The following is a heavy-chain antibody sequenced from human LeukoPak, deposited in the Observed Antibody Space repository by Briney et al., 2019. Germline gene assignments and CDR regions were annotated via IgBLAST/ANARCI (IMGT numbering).Heavy chain of an antibody. V-gene: IGHV4-59*01. CDR1: GGSISSYY. CDR3: ASRSRSWYSYYFDY. D-gene: IGHD6-13*01. CDR2: IYYSGST. Sequence: PSETLSLTCTVSGGSISSYYWSWIRQPPAKGLEWIGYIYYSGSTNYNPSLKSRVTISVYTSKNQFSLKLSSVTAADTAVYYCASRSRSWYSYYFDYWGQGTLVTVSS. J-gene: IGHJ4*02.